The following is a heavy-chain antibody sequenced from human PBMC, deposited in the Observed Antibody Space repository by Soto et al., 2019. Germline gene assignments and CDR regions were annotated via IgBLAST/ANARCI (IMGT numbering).Heavy chain of an antibody. CDR3: ARHSSGWTNFDY. CDR1: GGSISSGGYF. D-gene: IGHD6-19*01. CDR2: IYHSGST. J-gene: IGHJ4*02. V-gene: IGHV4-30-2*02. Sequence: TLSLTCVVSGGSISSGGYFWSWIRQPPGKGLEWIGYIYHSGSTYYNPSLKSRVTISVDTSKNQFSLKLSSVTAADTAVYYCARHSSGWTNFDYWGQGTLVTVSS.